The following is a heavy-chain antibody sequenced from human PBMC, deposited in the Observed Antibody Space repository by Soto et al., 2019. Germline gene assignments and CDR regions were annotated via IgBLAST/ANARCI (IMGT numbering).Heavy chain of an antibody. V-gene: IGHV1-18*01. J-gene: IGHJ2*01. CDR2: ISAYNGNT. Sequence: GASVKVSCKGAGYSFTRDGISWVRQKNGKGLEWMGWISAYNGNTNYAQKLQGRVTMTTDTSTSTAYMELRSLRSDDTAVYYCSIQIQWLEIPENSYFDLWGRGTLVTVSS. D-gene: IGHD6-19*01. CDR3: SIQIQWLEIPENSYFDL. CDR1: GYSFTRDG.